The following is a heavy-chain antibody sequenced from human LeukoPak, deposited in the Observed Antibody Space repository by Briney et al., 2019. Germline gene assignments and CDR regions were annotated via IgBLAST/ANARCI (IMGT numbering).Heavy chain of an antibody. Sequence: SETLSLTCTVSGGSISSYYWSWIRQPPGKGLEWIGYIYYSGSTNYNPSLKSRVTISVDTSKNQFSLKLSSVTAADTAVYYCARDHWYSSGSLPYYYYYMDVWGKGTTVTVS. V-gene: IGHV4-59*01. J-gene: IGHJ6*03. CDR3: ARDHWYSSGSLPYYYYYMDV. CDR2: IYYSGST. D-gene: IGHD6-19*01. CDR1: GGSISSYY.